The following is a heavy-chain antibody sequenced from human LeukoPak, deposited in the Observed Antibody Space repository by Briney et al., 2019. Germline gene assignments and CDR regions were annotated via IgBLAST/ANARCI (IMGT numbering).Heavy chain of an antibody. CDR2: IYYSGST. CDR1: GGSISSGGYY. Sequence: SETLSLTCTVSGGSISSGGYYWGWIRQPPGKGLEWIGSIYYSGSTYYNPSLKSRVTISVDTSKNQFSLKLSSVTAADTAVYYCARHPTYYYDSSGYSGGFDYWGQGTLVTVSS. J-gene: IGHJ4*02. D-gene: IGHD3-22*01. V-gene: IGHV4-39*01. CDR3: ARHPTYYYDSSGYSGGFDY.